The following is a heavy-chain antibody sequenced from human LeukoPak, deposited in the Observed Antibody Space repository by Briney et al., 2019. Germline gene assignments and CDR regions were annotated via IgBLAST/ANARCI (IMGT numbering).Heavy chain of an antibody. CDR3: AKDGRWPTTDVYYYYYYMDV. D-gene: IGHD4-17*01. CDR2: LCGSGGST. Sequence: GGSLRLSCAASGFTFSSYAMSWVRQAPGKGLEWVSALCGSGGSTYYADSVKGRFTISRDNSKNTLYLQMNSLRAEDTAVYYCAKDGRWPTTDVYYYYYYMDVWGKGTTVTASS. J-gene: IGHJ6*03. CDR1: GFTFSSYA. V-gene: IGHV3-23*01.